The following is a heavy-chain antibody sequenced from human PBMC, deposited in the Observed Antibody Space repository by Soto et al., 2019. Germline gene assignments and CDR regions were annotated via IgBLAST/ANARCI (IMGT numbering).Heavy chain of an antibody. CDR1: GFTFGNSA. CDR2: ITGGGGST. D-gene: IGHD6-19*01. V-gene: IGHV3-23*01. CDR3: AKLRAKSHIAVPFDS. Sequence: GSLRLSCGASGFTFGNSAMSWVRQAPGKGLEWVSAITGGGGSTYYADSVKGRFTISRDNSKNTLFLQMNSLRAEDTAVYFCAKLRAKSHIAVPFDSWGKGTLVTVSS. J-gene: IGHJ4*02.